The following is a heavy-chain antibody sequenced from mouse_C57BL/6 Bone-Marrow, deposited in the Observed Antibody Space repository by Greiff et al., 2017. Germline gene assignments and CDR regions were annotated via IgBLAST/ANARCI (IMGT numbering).Heavy chain of an antibody. CDR3: ARRRLYYAMDY. J-gene: IGHJ4*01. CDR1: GYTFTSYW. CDR2: IYPSDSYT. Sequence: QVQLQQSGPALVMPGASVKLSCKASGYTFTSYWMNWVKQRPGQGLEWIGEIYPSDSYTNYNQKFKGKATLTVDKSSSTAYMQLSSLTSEDSAVYYCARRRLYYAMDYWGQGTSVTVSS. V-gene: IGHV1-69*01.